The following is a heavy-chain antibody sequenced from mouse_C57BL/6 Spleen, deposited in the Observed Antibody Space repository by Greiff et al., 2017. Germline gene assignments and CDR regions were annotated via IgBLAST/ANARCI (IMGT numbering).Heavy chain of an antibody. V-gene: IGHV1-81*01. J-gene: IGHJ2*01. CDR1: GYTFTSYG. Sequence: QVQLKQSGAELARPGASVKLSGKASGYTFTSYGISWVKQRTGQGLEWIGELYPRSGNTYYNEKFKGKATLTADKSSSTAYMELRRLTSEDSAVYFCARSTMVTTRDFDYWGQGTTLTVSS. D-gene: IGHD2-2*01. CDR3: ARSTMVTTRDFDY. CDR2: LYPRSGNT.